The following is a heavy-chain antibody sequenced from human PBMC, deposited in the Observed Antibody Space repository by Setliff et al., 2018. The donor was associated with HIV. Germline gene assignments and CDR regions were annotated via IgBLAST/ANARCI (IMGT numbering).Heavy chain of an antibody. CDR2: ISSSSYI. CDR1: GFTFSSYS. Sequence: PGGSLRLSCAASGFTFSSYSMNWVRQAPGKGLEWVSSISSSSYIYYADSVKGRFTISRDNAKNSLYLQMNSLRAEDTAVYYCARVTAAAGYYYYYYMDVWGKGTTVTVSS. J-gene: IGHJ6*03. V-gene: IGHV3-21*01. D-gene: IGHD6-13*01. CDR3: ARVTAAAGYYYYYYMDV.